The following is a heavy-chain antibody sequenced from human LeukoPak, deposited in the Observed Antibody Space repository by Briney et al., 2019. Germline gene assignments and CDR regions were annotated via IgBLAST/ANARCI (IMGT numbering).Heavy chain of an antibody. J-gene: IGHJ4*02. Sequence: ASVKVSCKASGYIFTDYYMHWVRQAPGQGLEWMGGIIPIFGTANYAQKFQGRVTITADESTSTAYMELSSLRSEDTAVYYCARDGGYSYGIFDYWGQGTLVTVSS. D-gene: IGHD5-18*01. V-gene: IGHV1-69*13. CDR3: ARDGGYSYGIFDY. CDR2: IIPIFGTA. CDR1: GYIFTDYY.